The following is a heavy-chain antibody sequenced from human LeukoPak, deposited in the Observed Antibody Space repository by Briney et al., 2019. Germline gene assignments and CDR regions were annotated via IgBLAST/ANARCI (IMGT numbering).Heavy chain of an antibody. V-gene: IGHV4-4*07. J-gene: IGHJ4*02. D-gene: IGHD6-13*01. CDR1: GGSITNYY. CDR3: ARVAYSSSWYYFDY. Sequence: PSETLSLTCTVSGGSITNYYWSWIRQPAGKGLEWIGRIYTSESTNYNPSLKSRVTMSVDTSKNQFSLKLSSVTAADTAVYYCARVAYSSSWYYFDYWGQGSLVTVSS. CDR2: IYTSEST.